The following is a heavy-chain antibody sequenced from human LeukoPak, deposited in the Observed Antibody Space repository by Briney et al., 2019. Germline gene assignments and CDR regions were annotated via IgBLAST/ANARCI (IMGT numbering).Heavy chain of an antibody. J-gene: IGHJ4*02. CDR2: IYYSGST. D-gene: IGHD1-26*01. V-gene: IGHV4-59*01. CDR3: ARDSGSCYYFDY. Sequence: SETLSLTCTVSGGSISSYYWSWIRQPPGKGLEWIGYIYYSGSTNYNPSLKSRVTISVDTSKNQFSLKLSSVTAADAAVYYCARDSGSCYYFDYWGQGTLVTVSS. CDR1: GGSISSYY.